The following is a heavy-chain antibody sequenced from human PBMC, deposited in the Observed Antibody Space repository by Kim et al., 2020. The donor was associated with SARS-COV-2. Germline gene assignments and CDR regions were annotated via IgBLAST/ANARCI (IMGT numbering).Heavy chain of an antibody. Sequence: SPSFQGQVTISADKSISTAYLQWSSLKASDTAMYYCARSYSGSYYDAFDMWGQGTMVTVSS. J-gene: IGHJ3*02. CDR3: ARSYSGSYYDAFDM. V-gene: IGHV5-51*01. D-gene: IGHD1-26*01.